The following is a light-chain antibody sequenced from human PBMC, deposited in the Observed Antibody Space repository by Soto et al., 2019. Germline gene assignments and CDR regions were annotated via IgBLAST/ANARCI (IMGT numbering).Light chain of an antibody. CDR1: SGHSSYA. J-gene: IGLJ1*01. Sequence: QLVLTQSPSASASLGASVKLTCTLSSGHSSYAIAWHQQQPEKGPRYLMKLNSDGSHNKGDGIPDRFPGSSSGAERYLTISSLQSEDEADYYCQTWGTGIHVFGTGTKLTVL. CDR2: LNSDGSH. V-gene: IGLV4-69*01. CDR3: QTWGTGIHV.